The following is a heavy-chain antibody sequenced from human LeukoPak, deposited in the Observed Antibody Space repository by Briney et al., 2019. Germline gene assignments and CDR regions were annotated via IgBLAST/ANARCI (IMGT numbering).Heavy chain of an antibody. V-gene: IGHV1-18*01. D-gene: IGHD6-13*01. Sequence: GASVKVSCKASGYTFTSYGISWVRQAPGQGLEWMGWISAYNGNTNYAQKLQGRVTMTTDTSTSTAYMELTSLRSDDTAVYYCASRGQQLVLDAFDIWGQGTMVTVSS. J-gene: IGHJ3*02. CDR3: ASRGQQLVLDAFDI. CDR2: ISAYNGNT. CDR1: GYTFTSYG.